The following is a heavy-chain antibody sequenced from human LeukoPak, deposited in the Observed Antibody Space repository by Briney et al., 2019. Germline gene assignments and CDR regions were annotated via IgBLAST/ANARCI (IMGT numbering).Heavy chain of an antibody. Sequence: PGRSLRLSCAASGFTFDDYAMHWVRQAPGKGLEWVSGISWNSGSIGYADSVKGRFTISRDNAKNSLYLQMNSLRAEDTALYYCAKDRGYRDLDSVDIWGQGTMVTVSS. CDR3: AKDRGYRDLDSVDI. CDR1: GFTFDDYA. CDR2: ISWNSGSI. J-gene: IGHJ3*02. V-gene: IGHV3-9*01. D-gene: IGHD5-18*01.